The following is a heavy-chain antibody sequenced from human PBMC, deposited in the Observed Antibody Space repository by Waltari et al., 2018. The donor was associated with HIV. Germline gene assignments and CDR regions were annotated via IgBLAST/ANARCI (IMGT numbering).Heavy chain of an antibody. CDR2: FWRTGST. J-gene: IGHJ4*02. D-gene: IGHD6-6*01. CDR3: ARLPYSTSRFDY. Sequence: QVQLQESGPGLVKPSETLSLTCAVSGYSISSGYYWGWVRQPPGKGLEWIGSFWRTGSTYYNPSRKSRVTISGDTSKNQFSLNLTSVTAADTAVYFCARLPYSTSRFDYWGQGTLVTVSS. CDR1: GYSISSGYY. V-gene: IGHV4-38-2*01.